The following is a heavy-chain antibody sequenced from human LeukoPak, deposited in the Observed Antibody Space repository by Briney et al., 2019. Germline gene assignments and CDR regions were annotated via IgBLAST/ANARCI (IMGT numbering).Heavy chain of an antibody. CDR2: INPNSGGT. V-gene: IGHV1-2*02. Sequence: SSVKVSCKASVYTFTGYYMHWVRQAPGQGLGWMGWINPNSGGTNYAQKFQGRVTMTRDTSISTAYMELNRLRSDDTAVYYCARAGCGYSSGWGDFDIWGQGTMVTVS. J-gene: IGHJ3*02. D-gene: IGHD5-18*01. CDR3: ARAGCGYSSGWGDFDI. CDR1: VYTFTGYY.